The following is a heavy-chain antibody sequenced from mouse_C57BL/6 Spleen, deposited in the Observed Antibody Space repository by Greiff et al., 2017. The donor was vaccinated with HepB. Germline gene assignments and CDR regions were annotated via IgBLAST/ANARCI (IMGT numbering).Heavy chain of an antibody. D-gene: IGHD2-2*01. Sequence: VQLKQSGPGLVQPSQSLSITCTVSGFSLTSYGVHWVRQSPGKGLEWLGVIWSGGSTDYNAAFISRLSISKDNSKSQVFFKMNSLQADDTAIYYCARFYGYDKGAMDYWGQGTSVTVSS. J-gene: IGHJ4*01. CDR2: IWSGGST. CDR3: ARFYGYDKGAMDY. CDR1: GFSLTSYG. V-gene: IGHV2-2*01.